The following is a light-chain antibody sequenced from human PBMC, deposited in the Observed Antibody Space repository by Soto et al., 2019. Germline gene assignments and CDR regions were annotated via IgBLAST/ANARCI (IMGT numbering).Light chain of an antibody. CDR2: GAS. CDR1: QRVSSNY. V-gene: IGKV3-20*01. J-gene: IGKJ2*01. Sequence: VLTQSPGPLSLSPGDRATLSCRASQRVSSNYLAWYQQRPGQAPRLLIYGASSRATGIPDRFSGSGSGTDFTLTINRLEPEDFAVYYCQQYGSSLYTFGQGTKVDIK. CDR3: QQYGSSLYT.